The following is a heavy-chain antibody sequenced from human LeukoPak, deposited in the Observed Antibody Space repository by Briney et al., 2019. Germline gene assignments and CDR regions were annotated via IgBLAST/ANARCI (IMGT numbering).Heavy chain of an antibody. J-gene: IGHJ4*02. CDR3: ARDRFGELLYYFDY. CDR2: INPNSGGT. V-gene: IGHV1-2*02. CDR1: GYTFTGYY. Sequence: ASVKVSCKASGYTFTGYYMHWVRQAPGQGLEWMGWINPNSGGTNYAQKFQGRVTMTRDTSISTAYMELSRLRSDDTAVYYCARDRFGELLYYFDYWGQGTLVTVSS. D-gene: IGHD3-10*01.